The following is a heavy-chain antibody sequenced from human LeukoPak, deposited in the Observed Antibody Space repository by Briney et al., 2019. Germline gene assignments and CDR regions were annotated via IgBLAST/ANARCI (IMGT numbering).Heavy chain of an antibody. V-gene: IGHV4-61*08. J-gene: IGHJ4*02. CDR2: IYYSGST. CDR1: GGSVSSGGYY. CDR3: ARVDYDSSGYYFDY. D-gene: IGHD3-22*01. Sequence: SETLSLTCTVSGGSVSSGGYYWSWIRQPPGKGLEWIGYIYYSGSTNYNPSLKSRVTISVDTSKNQFSLKLSSVTAADTAVYYCARVDYDSSGYYFDYWGQGTLVTVSS.